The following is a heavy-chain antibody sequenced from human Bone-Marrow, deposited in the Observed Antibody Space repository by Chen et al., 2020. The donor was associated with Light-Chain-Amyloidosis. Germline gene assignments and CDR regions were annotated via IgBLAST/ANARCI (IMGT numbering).Heavy chain of an antibody. V-gene: IGHV3-74*01. CDR1: GFTVNSDW. J-gene: IGHJ4*02. D-gene: IGHD1-26*01. CDR2: INSDGSST. Sequence: EVQLVESGGGLVQPGGSLRRSCAACGFTVNSDWIHWVRKVPGKGLVWVSRINSDGSSTNYADSLKGRFTISRDNAKNTLYLQMDSLRTEDTAVYYCVRGAPFDYWGQGTLVTVSS. CDR3: VRGAPFDY.